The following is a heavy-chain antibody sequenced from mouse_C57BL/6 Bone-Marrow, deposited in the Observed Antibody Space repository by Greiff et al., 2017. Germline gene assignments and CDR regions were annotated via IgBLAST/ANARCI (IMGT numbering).Heavy chain of an antibody. J-gene: IGHJ2*01. D-gene: IGHD1-1*01. CDR2: IDPSDSYT. V-gene: IGHV1-69*01. CDR3: AREVYYGSSAFDY. Sequence: QVQLQQPGAELVMPGASVKLSCKASGYTFTSYWMHWVKQRPGQGLEWIGEIDPSDSYTNYNQKFKGKSTLTVDKSSSTAYMQLSSLTSEDSAVYYCAREVYYGSSAFDYWGQGTTLTVSS. CDR1: GYTFTSYW.